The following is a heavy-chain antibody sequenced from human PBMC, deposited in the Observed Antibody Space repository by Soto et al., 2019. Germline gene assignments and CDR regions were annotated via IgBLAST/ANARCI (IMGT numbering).Heavy chain of an antibody. D-gene: IGHD3-3*01. CDR2: IYYSGST. J-gene: IGHJ4*02. CDR1: GGSVSSGSYY. CDR3: ARGASWYDFLSCYYTRRPYRSYYFDY. V-gene: IGHV4-61*01. Sequence: TLSLTCTVSGGSVSSGSYYWSWIRQPPGKGLEWIGYIYYSGSTNYNPSLKSRVTISVDTSKNQFSQKLSSVTAADTAVYYCARGASWYDFLSCYYTRRPYRSYYFDYWGQGTLVTVSS.